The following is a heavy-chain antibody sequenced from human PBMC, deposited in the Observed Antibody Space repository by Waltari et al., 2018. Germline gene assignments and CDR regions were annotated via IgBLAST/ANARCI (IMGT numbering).Heavy chain of an antibody. V-gene: IGHV4-34*01. CDR1: GGSFTAYL. Sequence: ETLSLTCAVYGGSFTAYLWSWIRQSPGKGLEWVGEINHSGSTNYNPSLKSRVTISVDTSKNQFSLKLSSMTAADTAVYYCARGVGSPHYFYGMDVWGQGTTVTVSS. D-gene: IGHD1-26*01. CDR3: ARGVGSPHYFYGMDV. CDR2: INHSGST. J-gene: IGHJ6*02.